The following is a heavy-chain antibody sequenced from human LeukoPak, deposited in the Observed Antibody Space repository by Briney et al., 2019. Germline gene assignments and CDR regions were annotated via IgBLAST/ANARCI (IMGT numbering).Heavy chain of an antibody. CDR1: GGSISSYY. CDR2: IYYSGST. CDR3: ARVPVGASTGTFDY. J-gene: IGHJ4*02. V-gene: IGHV4-59*01. D-gene: IGHD1-1*01. Sequence: SETLSLTCTVSGGSISSYYWSWIRQPPGKGLEWIGYIYYSGSTNYNPSLKSRVTISVDTSKNQFSLKLSSVTAADTAVYYCARVPVGASTGTFDYWGQGTLVTVSS.